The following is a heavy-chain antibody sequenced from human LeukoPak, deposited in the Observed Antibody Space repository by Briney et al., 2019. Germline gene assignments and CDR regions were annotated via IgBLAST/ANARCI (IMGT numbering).Heavy chain of an antibody. V-gene: IGHV4-59*01. CDR2: IYYSGST. CDR3: ARGRSGWFGNWFDP. D-gene: IGHD6-19*01. J-gene: IGHJ5*02. Sequence: NPSETLSLTCTVSGGSISRYYWSWIRQPPGKGLEWIGYIYYSGSTNYNPSLKSRVTISVDTSKNQFSLKLSSVTAADTAMYYCARGRSGWFGNWFDPWGQGTLVTVSS. CDR1: GGSISRYY.